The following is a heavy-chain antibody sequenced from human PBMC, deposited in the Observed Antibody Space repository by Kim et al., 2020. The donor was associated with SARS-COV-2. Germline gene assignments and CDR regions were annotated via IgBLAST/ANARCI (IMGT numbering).Heavy chain of an antibody. CDR1: GYTFTGYY. J-gene: IGHJ5*02. Sequence: ASVKVSCKASGYTFTGYYMHWVRQAPGQGLEWMGRINPNSGGTNYAQKFQGRVTMTRDTSISTAYMELSRLRSDDTAVYYCASQGAVWFGELLYPYNWFDPWGQGTLVTVSS. CDR3: ASQGAVWFGELLYPYNWFDP. D-gene: IGHD3-10*01. V-gene: IGHV1-2*06. CDR2: INPNSGGT.